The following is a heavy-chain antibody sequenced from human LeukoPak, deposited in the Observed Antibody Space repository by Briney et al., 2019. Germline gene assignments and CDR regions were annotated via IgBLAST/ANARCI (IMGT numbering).Heavy chain of an antibody. CDR3: TSDYSLTD. D-gene: IGHD3-10*01. J-gene: IGHJ4*02. CDR1: GFTFSRSA. V-gene: IGHV3-23*01. Sequence: GGSLRLSCAASGFTFSRSAMGWVRQAPAKGLEWVSLVSGSGDRTYYADSVMGRFTISRDNSKNTVFLQMNSLRAEDTAVYYCTSDYSLTDWGQGALVTVSS. CDR2: VSGSGDRT.